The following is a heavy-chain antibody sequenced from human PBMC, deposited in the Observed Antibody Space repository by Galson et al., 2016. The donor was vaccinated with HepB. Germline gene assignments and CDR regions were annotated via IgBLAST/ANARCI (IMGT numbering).Heavy chain of an antibody. J-gene: IGHJ4*02. D-gene: IGHD2-15*01. CDR2: IKQDGSEK. CDR1: GFTFTTYW. V-gene: IGHV3-7*03. Sequence: SLRLSCAASGFTFTTYWMTCVRQAPGKGLEWVANIKQDGSEKYYVDSVKGRFTISRDNAKNSLYLQMNSLRAEDTAMYYCATPDEGSGRIFDYWGQGTLVTVSS. CDR3: ATPDEGSGRIFDY.